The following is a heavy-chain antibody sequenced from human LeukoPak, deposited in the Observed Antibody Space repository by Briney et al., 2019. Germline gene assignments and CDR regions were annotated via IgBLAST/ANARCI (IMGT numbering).Heavy chain of an antibody. CDR1: GFTFSSYG. D-gene: IGHD2-15*01. Sequence: RRTLRLSCAATGFTFSSYGIHSFRHAPAKRLALVAVISYDGSNKYYADSVKGRFTISRDNSKNTLYLQMNSLRAEDTAVYYCAKETDCSGGSCSFYYYYYGMDVWGKGTTVTVSS. J-gene: IGHJ6*04. CDR3: AKETDCSGGSCSFYYYYYGMDV. V-gene: IGHV3-30*18. CDR2: ISYDGSNK.